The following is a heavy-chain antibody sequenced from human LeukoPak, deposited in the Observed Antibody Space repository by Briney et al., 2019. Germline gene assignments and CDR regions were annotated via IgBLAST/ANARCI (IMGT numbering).Heavy chain of an antibody. Sequence: QSGGSLRLSCAASGFTFSIYAMTWVRQAPGKGLEWVSGISGYGGSTYYADSVKGRFTISRDNSKNTLYLQTNSLRAEDTAVYYCAKGPGDFWSGYADYWGQGTLVTVSS. CDR2: ISGYGGST. CDR3: AKGPGDFWSGYADY. D-gene: IGHD3-3*01. J-gene: IGHJ4*02. CDR1: GFTFSIYA. V-gene: IGHV3-23*01.